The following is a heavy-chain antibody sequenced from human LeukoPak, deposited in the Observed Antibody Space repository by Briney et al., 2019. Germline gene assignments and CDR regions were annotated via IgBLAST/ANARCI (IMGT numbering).Heavy chain of an antibody. J-gene: IGHJ4*02. D-gene: IGHD6-19*01. Sequence: PGGSLRLSCTASGFTVTNNYMNWVRQAPGKGLDWVSLIYSGGDTYYADSVKGRFTISRDSSKNTMYLQMNSLRAEDTAMYYCTRDPPAVTTNTYGWGQGTLVTVSS. CDR2: IYSGGDT. V-gene: IGHV3-66*01. CDR3: TRDPPAVTTNTYG. CDR1: GFTVTNNY.